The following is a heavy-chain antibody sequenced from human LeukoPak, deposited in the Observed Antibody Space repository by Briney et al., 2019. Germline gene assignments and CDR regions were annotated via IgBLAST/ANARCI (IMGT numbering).Heavy chain of an antibody. CDR3: AKDVYDFWSGSNWFDP. V-gene: IGHV3-9*01. D-gene: IGHD3-3*01. CDR1: GFTFDDYA. J-gene: IGHJ5*02. Sequence: GRSLRLSCAAPGFTFDDYAMHWVRQAPGKGLEWVSGISWNSGSIGYADSVKGRFTISRDNAKNSLYLQMNSLRAEDTALYYCAKDVYDFWSGSNWFDPWGQGTLVTVSS. CDR2: ISWNSGSI.